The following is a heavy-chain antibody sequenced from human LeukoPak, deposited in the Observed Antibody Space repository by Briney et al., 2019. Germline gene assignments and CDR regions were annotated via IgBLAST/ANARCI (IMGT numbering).Heavy chain of an antibody. J-gene: IGHJ4*02. CDR1: GYTFTSYD. Sequence: ASVKVSCKASGYTFTSYDINWVRQATGQGLEWIGWMNPNSGNTGYAQKFQGRVTMTRNTSISTAYMELSSLRSEDTAVYYCARGGSGNYSYYFDYWGQGTLVTVSS. CDR3: ARGGSGNYSYYFDY. V-gene: IGHV1-8*01. D-gene: IGHD1-26*01. CDR2: MNPNSGNT.